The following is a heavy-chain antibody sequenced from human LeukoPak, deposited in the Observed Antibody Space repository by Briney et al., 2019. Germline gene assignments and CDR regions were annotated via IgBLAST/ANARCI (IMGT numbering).Heavy chain of an antibody. Sequence: SETLSLTCTVSGGSISSYYWSWIRQPPGKGLEWIAYISDIGSINYNPSLKSRVTISLETSKNQFSLKLSSVTAADTAVYYCAGHHPRNTVDFWGQGTLVAVSS. CDR1: GGSISSYY. CDR2: ISDIGSI. CDR3: AGHHPRNTVDF. J-gene: IGHJ4*02. V-gene: IGHV4-59*08. D-gene: IGHD2-8*02.